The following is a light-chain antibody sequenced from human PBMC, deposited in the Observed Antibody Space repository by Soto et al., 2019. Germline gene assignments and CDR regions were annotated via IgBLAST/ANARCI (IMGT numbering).Light chain of an antibody. CDR3: NSYTSSSTLVL. J-gene: IGLJ2*01. CDR2: DVS. CDR1: STDVGGYNY. V-gene: IGLV2-14*03. Sequence: QSVLTQPASVSGSPGQSITISCTGTSTDVGGYNYVSWYQHHPGKAPKLIIFDVSDRPSGVSNRFSGSKSGNTASLTISGLQAEDEADYYCNSYTSSSTLVLFGGGTKVTVL.